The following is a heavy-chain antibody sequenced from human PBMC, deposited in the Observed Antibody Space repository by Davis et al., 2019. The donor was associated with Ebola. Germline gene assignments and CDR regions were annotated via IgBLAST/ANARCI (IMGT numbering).Heavy chain of an antibody. V-gene: IGHV4-59*08. D-gene: IGHD6-6*01. CDR2: IYYSGST. CDR1: GGSISSYY. CDR3: ARETSIAARRTQLRYYYGMDV. Sequence: MPSETLSLTCTVSGGSISSYYWSWIRQPPGKGLEWIGYIYYSGSTNYNPSLKSRVTISVDTSKNQFSLKLSSVTAADTAVYYCARETSIAARRTQLRYYYGMDVWGQGTTVTVSS. J-gene: IGHJ6*02.